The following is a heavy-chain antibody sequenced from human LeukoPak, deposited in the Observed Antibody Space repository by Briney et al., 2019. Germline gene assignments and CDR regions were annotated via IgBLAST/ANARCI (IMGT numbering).Heavy chain of an antibody. CDR3: ARVPGKYAFDI. CDR1: GFTFSDYY. J-gene: IGHJ3*02. Sequence: GGSLRLSRAASGFTFSDYYMTWMRQAPGKGLEWVSYISNTRTDTNCADSVKGRFTISRDNAKNSLYLQMNSLRAEDTAVYYCARVPGKYAFDIWGQGTMVTVSS. V-gene: IGHV3-11*05. CDR2: ISNTRTDT.